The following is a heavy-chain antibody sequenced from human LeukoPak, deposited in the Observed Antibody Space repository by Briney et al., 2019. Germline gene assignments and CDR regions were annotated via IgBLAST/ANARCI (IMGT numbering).Heavy chain of an antibody. CDR1: GGSFSGYY. Sequence: SETLSLTCAVYGGSFSGYYWSWIRQPPGKGLEWIGEINHSGSTNYNPSLKSRVTISVDTSKNQFSLKLSSVTAADTAVYYCARRVVARPFDYWGQGTLVTVSS. D-gene: IGHD2-15*01. V-gene: IGHV4-34*01. CDR3: ARRVVARPFDY. CDR2: INHSGST. J-gene: IGHJ4*02.